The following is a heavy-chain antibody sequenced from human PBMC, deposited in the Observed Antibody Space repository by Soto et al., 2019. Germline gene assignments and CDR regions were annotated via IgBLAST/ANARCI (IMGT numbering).Heavy chain of an antibody. CDR1: GYTFTSYY. CDR3: ARVGSIAAAGT. Sequence: ASVKVSCKASGYTFTSYYMHWVRQAPGQGLEWMGIINPSGGSTSYAQKFQGRVTMTRGTSTSTVYMELSSLRSEDTAVYYCARVGSIAAAGTWGQGTLVTVSS. CDR2: INPSGGST. V-gene: IGHV1-46*01. J-gene: IGHJ4*02. D-gene: IGHD6-13*01.